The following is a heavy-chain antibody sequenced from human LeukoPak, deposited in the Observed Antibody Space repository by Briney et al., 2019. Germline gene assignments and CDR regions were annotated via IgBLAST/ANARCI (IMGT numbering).Heavy chain of an antibody. CDR3: ARDQGYNNGIFDS. Sequence: SETLSLTCTVSGGSISSYYWSWIRQPAGKGLEWIGRVYTTGSTNYNPSLKSRVTMSVDTSKKQFSLKLTSVTTADMAVYYCARDQGYNNGIFDSWGQGTLVTVSS. D-gene: IGHD5-18*01. CDR2: VYTTGST. V-gene: IGHV4-4*07. CDR1: GGSISSYY. J-gene: IGHJ4*02.